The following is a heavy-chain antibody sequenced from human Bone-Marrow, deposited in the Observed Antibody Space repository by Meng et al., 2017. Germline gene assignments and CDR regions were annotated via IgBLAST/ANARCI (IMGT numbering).Heavy chain of an antibody. J-gene: IGHJ4*02. CDR3: ARAGVGASRGYYFDY. CDR1: GGSFSGYY. Sequence: GSLRLSCAVYGGSFSGYYWSWIRQPPGKGLEWIGEINHSGSTNYNPSLKSRVTISVDTSKNQFSLRLSSVTAADTAVYYCARAGVGASRGYYFDYWGQGTLVTVSS. V-gene: IGHV4-34*01. CDR2: INHSGST. D-gene: IGHD1-26*01.